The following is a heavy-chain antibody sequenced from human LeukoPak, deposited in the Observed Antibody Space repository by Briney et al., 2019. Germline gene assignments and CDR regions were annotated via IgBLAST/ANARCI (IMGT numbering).Heavy chain of an antibody. CDR3: ARDLATTDN. J-gene: IGHJ4*02. Sequence: LTGGSLRLYCAASGSTFDDYGMSWVRQAPGKGLEWVSGINWSGVRTGYADSLKGRFTISRDNAKNTLYLQMNSLRAEDTALYYCARDLATTDNWGQGTLVTVSS. CDR2: INWSGVRT. CDR1: GSTFDDYG. D-gene: IGHD1/OR15-1a*01. V-gene: IGHV3-20*04.